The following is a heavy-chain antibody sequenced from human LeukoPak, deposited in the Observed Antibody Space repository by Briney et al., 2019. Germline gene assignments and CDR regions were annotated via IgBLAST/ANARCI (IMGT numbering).Heavy chain of an antibody. V-gene: IGHV4-59*01. CDR3: ARGNWNYGY. CDR2: IYYSGST. Sequence: PSETLSLTCTVSGGSISSYYWSWIRQPPGKGLEWIGYIYYSGSTNYNPSLKSRVNISVDTSKNQFSLKLSSMSAADTAVYYCARGNWNYGYWGQGTLVTVSS. J-gene: IGHJ4*02. D-gene: IGHD1-7*01. CDR1: GGSISSYY.